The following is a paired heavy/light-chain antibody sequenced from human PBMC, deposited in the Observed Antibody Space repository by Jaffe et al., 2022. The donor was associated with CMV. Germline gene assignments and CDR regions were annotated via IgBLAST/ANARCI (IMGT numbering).Light chain of an antibody. CDR1: QSLLHRNGYNY. Sequence: DIVMTQSPLSLPVTPGEPASISCRSSQSLLHRNGYNYLDWYLVKPGQPPQLLISSGSDRASGVPDRFSGSGSGTEFTLTISRVEAEDFGIYYCMQRLQTPPITFGQGTRLEMK. CDR3: MQRLQTPPIT. CDR2: SGS. V-gene: IGKV2-28*01. J-gene: IGKJ5*01.
Heavy chain of an antibody. V-gene: IGHV4-4*07. CDR1: GGSINNYY. J-gene: IGHJ4*02. Sequence: QVQLQESGPGVIKASETLSLTCTVSGGSINNYYWSWLRQTAGKGLEWIGRIYSGGYTAYNPSLKSRATMSVDTFKNQFSLRLTSVTAADTAVFYCARDFGDYRFDYWGRGTLVTVSS. D-gene: IGHD4-17*01. CDR2: IYSGGYT. CDR3: ARDFGDYRFDY.